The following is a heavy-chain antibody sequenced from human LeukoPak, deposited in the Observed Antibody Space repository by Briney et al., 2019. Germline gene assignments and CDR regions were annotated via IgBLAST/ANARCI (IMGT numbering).Heavy chain of an antibody. Sequence: PSETLSLTCAVYGGSFSGYYWSWIRQPPGKGLEWIGEINHSGSTNYNPSLKNRVTISVDTSKNQFSLKLSSVTAADTAVHYCARGGYSGYDYALGYWGQGTLVTVSS. D-gene: IGHD5-12*01. CDR3: ARGGYSGYDYALGY. CDR2: INHSGST. V-gene: IGHV4-34*01. J-gene: IGHJ4*02. CDR1: GGSFSGYY.